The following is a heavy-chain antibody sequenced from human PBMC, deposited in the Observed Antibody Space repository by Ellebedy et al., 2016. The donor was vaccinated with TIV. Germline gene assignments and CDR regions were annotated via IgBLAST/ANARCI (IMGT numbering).Heavy chain of an antibody. J-gene: IGHJ4*02. Sequence: GESLKISCAASGFTFSDHHMDWVRQAPGKGLEWVANIKYDGSERYYVESVKGRFTIYRDNDKNSLYLQMYSLRPEDTAVYYCARDHVGPGRPAALDYWGQGTLVTVSS. CDR3: ARDHVGPGRPAALDY. V-gene: IGHV3-7*01. CDR1: GFTFSDHH. D-gene: IGHD1-26*01. CDR2: IKYDGSER.